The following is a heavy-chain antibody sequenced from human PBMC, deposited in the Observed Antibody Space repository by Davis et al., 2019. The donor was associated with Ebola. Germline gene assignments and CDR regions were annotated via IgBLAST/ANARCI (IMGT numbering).Heavy chain of an antibody. CDR3: ARLGIAAASFDY. D-gene: IGHD6-13*01. V-gene: IGHV3-74*01. CDR1: GFTFSVYW. Sequence: GESLKISCAASGFTFSVYWMHWVRQAPGKGLVWVSRIDSDDSSTSYADSVKGRFTISRDNAKNTLYLQMDSLRAEDTAVYYCARLGIAAASFDYWGQGTLVTVSS. CDR2: IDSDDSST. J-gene: IGHJ4*02.